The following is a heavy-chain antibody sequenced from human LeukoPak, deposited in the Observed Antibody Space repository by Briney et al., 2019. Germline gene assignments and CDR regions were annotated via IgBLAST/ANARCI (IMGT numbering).Heavy chain of an antibody. CDR3: ARVASRGYYNHIDY. J-gene: IGHJ4*02. V-gene: IGHV4-31*03. CDR1: GGSISIGGYY. CDR2: IYYSGST. Sequence: PSETLSLTCTVSGGSISIGGYYWSWIRQHPGKGLEWIGYIYYSGSTYYNPSLKSRVTISVDTSKNQFSLKLSSVTAADTAVYYCARVASRGYYNHIDYWGQGTLVTVSS. D-gene: IGHD3-22*01.